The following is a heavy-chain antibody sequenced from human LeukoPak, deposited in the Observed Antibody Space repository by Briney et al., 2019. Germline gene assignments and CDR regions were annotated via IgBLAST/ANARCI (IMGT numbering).Heavy chain of an antibody. J-gene: IGHJ5*02. V-gene: IGHV4-4*07. CDR2: IHGGGST. D-gene: IGHD3-3*02. CDR1: GASINNYY. CDR3: ARDLASPPYNWFDP. Sequence: SETLSLTCTVSGASINNYYWSWIRQPAGKGLEWIGRIHGGGSTNYNPSLKSRVPVSIDTSKNQFSLKLSSMTAADTAVYYCARDLASPPYNWFDPWGQGTLVTVSS.